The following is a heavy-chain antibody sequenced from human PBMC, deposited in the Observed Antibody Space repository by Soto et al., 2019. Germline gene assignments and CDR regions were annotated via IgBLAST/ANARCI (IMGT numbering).Heavy chain of an antibody. J-gene: IGHJ4*02. CDR2: ISAHNGNT. CDR1: GYNFTSYG. D-gene: IGHD1-1*01. CDR3: ARGRYGDY. V-gene: IGHV1-18*01. Sequence: QVHLVQSGAEVKKPGASVKVSCKGSGYNFTSYGITWVRQAPGQGLEWMGWISAHNGNTNYAQKLQGRVTVTRDTSTSTAYRELRSLRSDDTAVYYCARGRYGDYWGQGARVTVSS.